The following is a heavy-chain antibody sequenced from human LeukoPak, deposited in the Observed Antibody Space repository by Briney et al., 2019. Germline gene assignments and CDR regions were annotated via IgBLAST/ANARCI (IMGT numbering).Heavy chain of an antibody. V-gene: IGHV4-59*12. D-gene: IGHD3-9*01. CDR3: ARGGILTGYYRYNWFDP. CDR1: GGSISSYY. Sequence: PSETLSLTCTVSGGSISSYYWSWIRQPPGKGLEWIGYIYYSGSTNYNPSLKSRVTISVDTSKNQFSLKLSSVTAADTAVYYCARGGILTGYYRYNWFDPWGQGTLVTVSS. CDR2: IYYSGST. J-gene: IGHJ5*02.